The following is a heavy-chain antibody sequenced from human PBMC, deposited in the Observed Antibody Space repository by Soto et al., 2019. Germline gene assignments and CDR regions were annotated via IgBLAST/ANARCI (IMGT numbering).Heavy chain of an antibody. Sequence: ASVKVSCKASGYTFTSYGISWVRQAPGQGLEWMGWISAYNGNTNYAQKLQGRVTMTTDTSTSTAYMELRSLRSDDTAVYYCAREDGAAANTYNWFDSWGQGTPVTVSS. D-gene: IGHD6-13*01. CDR3: AREDGAAANTYNWFDS. CDR2: ISAYNGNT. J-gene: IGHJ5*01. V-gene: IGHV1-18*01. CDR1: GYTFTSYG.